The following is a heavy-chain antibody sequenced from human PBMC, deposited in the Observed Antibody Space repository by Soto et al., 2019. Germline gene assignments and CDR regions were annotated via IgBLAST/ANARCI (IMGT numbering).Heavy chain of an antibody. D-gene: IGHD7-27*01. CDR3: TKDHTGADAFEI. CDR2: ISHSGTT. Sequence: QAQLQESGPGLVEPSGTLSLTCAVSGGSISKDNWWNWVRQPPGKGLEWIGEISHSGTTNYNPSLKSRATISVDMSKNQFSLKLSSVTAADTAVYYCTKDHTGADAFEIWGQGIMVTVSS. J-gene: IGHJ3*02. V-gene: IGHV4-4*02. CDR1: GGSISKDNW.